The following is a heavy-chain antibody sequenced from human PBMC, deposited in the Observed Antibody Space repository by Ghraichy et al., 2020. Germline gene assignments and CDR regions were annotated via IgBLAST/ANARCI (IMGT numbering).Heavy chain of an antibody. J-gene: IGHJ6*02. CDR3: ARLAARMATTTYYYYGMDV. CDR2: IYHSGST. D-gene: IGHD5-12*01. V-gene: IGHV4-4*02. CDR1: GGSISSSNW. Sequence: SETLSLTCAVSGGSISSSNWWSWVRQPPGKGLEWIGEIYHSGSTNYNPSLKSRVTISVDKSKNQFSLKLSSVTAADTAVYYCARLAARMATTTYYYYGMDVWRQGTTVTVSS.